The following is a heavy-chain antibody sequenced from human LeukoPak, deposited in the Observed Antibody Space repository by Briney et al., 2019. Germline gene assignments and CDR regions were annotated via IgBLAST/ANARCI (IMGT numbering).Heavy chain of an antibody. CDR2: ISYDGSNK. CDR3: AKESSVAGPRPYFQH. CDR1: GFTFSNYG. Sequence: GGSLRLSCAASGFTFSNYGMHWVRQAPGKGLEWVAVISYDGSNKYYADSVKGRFTISRDNSKNTLYLQMNSLRAEDTAVYYCAKESSVAGPRPYFQHWGQGTLVTVSS. D-gene: IGHD6-19*01. V-gene: IGHV3-30*18. J-gene: IGHJ1*01.